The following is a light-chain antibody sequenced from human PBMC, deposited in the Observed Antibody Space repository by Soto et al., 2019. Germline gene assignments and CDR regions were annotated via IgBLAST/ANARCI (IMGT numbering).Light chain of an antibody. J-gene: IGKJ1*01. CDR2: NAS. Sequence: EIVLTQSPGTLSLSPGERATLSCSASQSVSSNYLAWYQQKPGQAPRLLIYNASSRATGIPVRFSGSGSGTDFTLAISRLEPEDFAVYYCQQYGSSPRTFGQGTKVDIK. CDR3: QQYGSSPRT. CDR1: QSVSSNY. V-gene: IGKV3-20*01.